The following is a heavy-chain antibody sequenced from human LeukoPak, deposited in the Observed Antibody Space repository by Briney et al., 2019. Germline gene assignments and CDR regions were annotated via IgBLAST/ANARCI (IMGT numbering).Heavy chain of an antibody. J-gene: IGHJ3*02. CDR2: INHSGST. V-gene: IGHV4-34*01. CDR1: GGSFSGYY. Sequence: SQTLSLTCAVYGGSFSGYYWSWIRQPPGKGLEWIGEINHSGSTNYNPSLKSRVTISVDTSKNQFSLKLSSVTAADTAVYYRAREIRYFDWLFQRHDAFDIWGQGTMVTVSS. D-gene: IGHD3-9*01. CDR3: AREIRYFDWLFQRHDAFDI.